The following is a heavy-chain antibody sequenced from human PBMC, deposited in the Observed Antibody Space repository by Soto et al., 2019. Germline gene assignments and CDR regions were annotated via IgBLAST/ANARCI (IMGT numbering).Heavy chain of an antibody. CDR2: ISYDGNNK. D-gene: IGHD5-18*01. CDR3: ATAQTAIVWFWLDP. Sequence: QVQLVESGGGVVQPGRSLRLSCAASGFTFSSYAMHWVRQAPGKGLEWVAVISYDGNNKYYADCVKGRFTISRDNAKNTRYLQLNSRGHGSTAVYYSATAQTAIVWFWLDPWGQESRLNASS. V-gene: IGHV3-30-3*01. CDR1: GFTFSSYA. J-gene: IGHJ5*02.